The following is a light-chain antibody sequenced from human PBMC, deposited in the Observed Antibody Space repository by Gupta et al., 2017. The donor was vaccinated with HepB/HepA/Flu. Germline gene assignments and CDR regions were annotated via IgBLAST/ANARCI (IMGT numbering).Light chain of an antibody. CDR1: QSITTY. V-gene: IGKV1-39*01. J-gene: IGKJ4*01. Sequence: DIQITQSPSSLSASVGDRVTLTCRASQSITTYLTWYQQRPGGAPKLIIYGASRLGSGVPSRFSGSGSGTHFTLAISSLQPEDFATYDCQQGYAVPLTFGGGTKVEGK. CDR2: GAS. CDR3: QQGYAVPLT.